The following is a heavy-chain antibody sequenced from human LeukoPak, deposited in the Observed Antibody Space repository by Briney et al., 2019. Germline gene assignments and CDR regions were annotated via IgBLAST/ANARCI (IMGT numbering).Heavy chain of an antibody. J-gene: IGHJ4*02. CDR1: GVTFSSYV. Sequence: GGSLRLSCEASGVTFSSYVMSWVRQAPGKGPEWVSGISGSGGGTYYADSVKGRFTISRDNSKNTLYLQMNSLRAEDTAVYYCAKDPLGIAARFDYWGQGTLVTVSS. V-gene: IGHV3-23*01. CDR2: ISGSGGGT. D-gene: IGHD6-6*01. CDR3: AKDPLGIAARFDY.